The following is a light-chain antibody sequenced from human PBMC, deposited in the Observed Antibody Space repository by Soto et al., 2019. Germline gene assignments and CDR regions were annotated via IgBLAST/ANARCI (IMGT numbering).Light chain of an antibody. CDR1: SSDVGAYDY. CDR2: EIN. Sequence: QSALTQPPSASGSPGQSVTISCTGTSSDVGAYDYVSWYQQHPGKAPKLMIYEINKRPSGVPDRFSGSKSGNTASLTVSGLQAEDEADYDCSSFAGSNNFPYVFGTGTKAPS. CDR3: SSFAGSNNFPYV. J-gene: IGLJ1*01. V-gene: IGLV2-8*01.